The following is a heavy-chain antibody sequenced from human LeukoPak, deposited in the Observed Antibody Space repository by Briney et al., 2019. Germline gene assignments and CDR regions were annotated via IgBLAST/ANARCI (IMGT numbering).Heavy chain of an antibody. CDR1: GVTSSDHY. CDR2: LSSGSGTS. Sequence: GGSLRPSCAASGVTSSDHYTGSSREGPGKGLEWVSYLSSGSGTSYYAGSVKGRFTISRDNAKSSLYLQMNSLRVEDTAVYYCARGRLYPDYWGQGALVTVSS. V-gene: IGHV3-11*01. D-gene: IGHD2-8*01. J-gene: IGHJ4*02. CDR3: ARGRLYPDY.